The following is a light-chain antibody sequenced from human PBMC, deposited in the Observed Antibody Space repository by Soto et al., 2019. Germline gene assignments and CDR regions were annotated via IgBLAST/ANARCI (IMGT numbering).Light chain of an antibody. CDR3: QQYENSTKN. Sequence: RIIDSPSSPSASIGDKVALTCQASQDISKFLNWYQHKPGQAPSLLIYDASKSHFGVPSRFSGSGSGTDFTFTISSLQPEENATYYCQQYENSTKNFGPGTKVEIK. CDR1: QDISKF. V-gene: IGKV1-33*01. J-gene: IGKJ2*01. CDR2: DAS.